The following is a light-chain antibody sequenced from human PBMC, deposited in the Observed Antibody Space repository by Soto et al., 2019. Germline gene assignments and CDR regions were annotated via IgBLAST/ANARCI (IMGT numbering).Light chain of an antibody. CDR1: SRDVGGYNY. Sequence: QSVLTQPASVSGSPGQWITISCTGTSRDVGGYNYVSWYQHRPGEVPKLIIYDVGNRPSGVSDRFSGSKSGDTASLTISGLRAEDEADYYCNSYRNTAARYVFGTGTKVTVL. J-gene: IGLJ1*01. V-gene: IGLV2-14*03. CDR3: NSYRNTAARYV. CDR2: DVG.